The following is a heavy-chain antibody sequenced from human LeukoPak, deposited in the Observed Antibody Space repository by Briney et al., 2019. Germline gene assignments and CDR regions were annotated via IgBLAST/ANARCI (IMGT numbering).Heavy chain of an antibody. CDR2: IYHSGST. D-gene: IGHD3-3*01. CDR3: ARGYYDFWSGYPNNWFDP. V-gene: IGHV4-38-2*02. Sequence: SETLSLTCTVSGYSISSGYYWGWIRQPPGKGLEWIGGIYHSGSTYYNPSLKSRVAISVDTSKNQFSLKLSSVTAADTAVYYCARGYYDFWSGYPNNWFDPWGQGTLVTVSS. CDR1: GYSISSGYY. J-gene: IGHJ5*02.